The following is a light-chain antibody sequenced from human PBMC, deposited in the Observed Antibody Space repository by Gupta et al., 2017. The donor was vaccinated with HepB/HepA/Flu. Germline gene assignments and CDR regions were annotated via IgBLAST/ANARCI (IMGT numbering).Light chain of an antibody. CDR3: QTWDNGTGCRL. J-gene: IGLJ3*02. CDR2: VNREGSH. CDR1: SGHSNYA. Sequence: QLALTQSPSASASLGASVKLTCTLSSGHSNYAVAWHQQQSQKGPRYLMKVNREGSHSKGDGIPDRFSGSSAGAARSLTISSLQSEGEAEYYWQTWDNGTGCRLFGGGTKLTVL. V-gene: IGLV4-69*01.